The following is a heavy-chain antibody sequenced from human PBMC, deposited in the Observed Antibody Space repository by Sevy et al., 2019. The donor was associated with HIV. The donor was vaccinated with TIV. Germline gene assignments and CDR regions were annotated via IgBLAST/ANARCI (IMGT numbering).Heavy chain of an antibody. CDR1: GFAFGDLY. D-gene: IGHD6-19*01. CDR3: AAVAANKGYFDI. V-gene: IGHV3-72*01. Sequence: GGSLRLSCAASGFAFGDLYMDWVRQAPGKGLEWVGRIRNKPKSYTTEYAASVKDRFTISRDDSRNSLYLQMNSLKTEDTAVYYCAAVAANKGYFDIWGRGSLVTVSS. CDR2: IRNKPKSYTT. J-gene: IGHJ2*01.